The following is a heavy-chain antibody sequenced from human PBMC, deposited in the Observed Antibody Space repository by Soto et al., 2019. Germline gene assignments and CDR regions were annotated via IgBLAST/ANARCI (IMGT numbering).Heavy chain of an antibody. D-gene: IGHD2-15*01. CDR3: AREKNGSDGICYSKYFQR. J-gene: IGHJ1*01. V-gene: IGHV1-46*01. CDR1: GYIFTAYS. Sequence: ASVKVSCKASGYIFTAYSMHWVRQAPGQGLERMGVVNPSGGSTNYAQKLQGRITMTRDTSTSTVNMDLSSLTSEDTALFYCAREKNGSDGICYSKYFQRGGQGTLVTVS. CDR2: VNPSGGST.